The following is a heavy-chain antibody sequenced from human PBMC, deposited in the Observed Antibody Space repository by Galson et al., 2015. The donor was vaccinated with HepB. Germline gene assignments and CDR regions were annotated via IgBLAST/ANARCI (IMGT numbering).Heavy chain of an antibody. V-gene: IGHV1-69*13. D-gene: IGHD6-6*01. CDR3: ARVRPPRIAARENWFDP. CDR1: GGTFSSYA. CDR2: IIPIFGTA. J-gene: IGHJ5*02. Sequence: SVKVSCKASGGTFSSYAISWVRQAPGQGLEWMGGIIPIFGTANYAQKFQGRVTITADESTSTAYMELSSLRSEDTAVYYCARVRPPRIAARENWFDPWGQGTLVTVSS.